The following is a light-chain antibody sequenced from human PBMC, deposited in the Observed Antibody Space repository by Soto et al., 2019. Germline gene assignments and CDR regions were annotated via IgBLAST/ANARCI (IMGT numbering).Light chain of an antibody. J-gene: IGLJ1*01. Sequence: QSALTQPPAASGSPGQSVTISCTGTSSDVGAYNYVSWYQHHPGKAPQLLVYEVNKRPSGVPDRFSGSKSGNTASLTVSGLQAEDEADYYCTSHAGTINVPYICGTGTKLTVL. V-gene: IGLV2-8*01. CDR1: SSDVGAYNY. CDR2: EVN. CDR3: TSHAGTINVPYI.